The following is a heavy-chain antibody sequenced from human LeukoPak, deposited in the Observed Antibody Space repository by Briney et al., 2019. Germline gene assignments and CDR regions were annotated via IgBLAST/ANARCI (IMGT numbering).Heavy chain of an antibody. CDR1: GGTFSSYA. V-gene: IGHV1-69*13. J-gene: IGHJ3*02. D-gene: IGHD2-2*01. CDR2: IIPIFGTA. CDR3: ARGASLSFRVIPAAMPYHAFDI. Sequence: ASVKVSCKASGGTFSSYAISWVRQAPGQGLEWMGGIIPIFGTANYAQKFQGRVTITADESTSTAYMELSSLRSEDTAVYYCARGASLSFRVIPAAMPYHAFDIWGQGTMVTVSS.